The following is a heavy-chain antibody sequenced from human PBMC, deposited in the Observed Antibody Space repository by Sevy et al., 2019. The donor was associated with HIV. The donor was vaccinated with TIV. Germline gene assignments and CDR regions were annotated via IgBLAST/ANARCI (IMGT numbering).Heavy chain of an antibody. V-gene: IGHV3-21*01. Sequence: GGSLRLSCAASGFTFRSYSMNWVRQAPGRGLEWVSSITSSSSFIFYADSVKGRFTISRDNAKNSLFLQMNSLRAEDTAVYYCARPTVGLSEYEPLDNARFYGMDVWGQGTTVTVSS. CDR1: GFTFRSYS. CDR2: ITSSSSFI. CDR3: ARPTVGLSEYEPLDNARFYGMDV. J-gene: IGHJ6*02. D-gene: IGHD1-20*01.